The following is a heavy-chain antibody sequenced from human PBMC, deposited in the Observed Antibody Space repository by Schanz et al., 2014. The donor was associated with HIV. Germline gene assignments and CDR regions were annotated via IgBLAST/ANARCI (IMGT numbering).Heavy chain of an antibody. D-gene: IGHD2-15*01. CDR3: ARDKGGGRDY. CDR2: ISRDGKTA. J-gene: IGHJ4*02. CDR1: GFIFDDYA. Sequence: EVQLVESGGGLVQPGRSLRLSCAASGFIFDDYAMHWVRQVPGKGLVWVSRISRDGKTANKADSVKGRFTVSRDNAKNRLYLQMNNLTAGDTAVYYCARDKGGGRDYWGQGTLVTVSS. V-gene: IGHV3-9*01.